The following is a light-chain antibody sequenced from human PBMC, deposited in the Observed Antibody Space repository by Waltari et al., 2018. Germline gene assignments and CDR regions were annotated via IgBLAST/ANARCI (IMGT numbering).Light chain of an antibody. CDR2: AAS. CDR1: QGIRNY. Sequence: DIQMTQSPSSLSASVGDRVTITSRASQGIRNYLVWFQKKPGKVPKLLIYAASTLQSGVPSRFSGSGSGTDFTLTISSLQPEDVASYYCQKYNSAPLTFGGGTKVEIK. CDR3: QKYNSAPLT. J-gene: IGKJ4*01. V-gene: IGKV1-27*01.